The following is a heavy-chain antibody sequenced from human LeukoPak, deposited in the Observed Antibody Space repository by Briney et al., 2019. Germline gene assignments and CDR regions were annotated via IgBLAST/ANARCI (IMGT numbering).Heavy chain of an antibody. J-gene: IGHJ4*02. CDR1: GYTFTYCS. CDR3: ARYGDTAMGRGY. Sequence: GASVKVSCKASGYTFTYCSLHWLQQAPGQGLEGMRWITLYNGNTNYAKKFQGRVTITMDMSLRAAYIELSSLRSEDSAVYYWARYGDTAMGRGYWGQGTLVTVSS. V-gene: IGHV1-68*01. D-gene: IGHD5-18*01. CDR2: ITLYNGNT.